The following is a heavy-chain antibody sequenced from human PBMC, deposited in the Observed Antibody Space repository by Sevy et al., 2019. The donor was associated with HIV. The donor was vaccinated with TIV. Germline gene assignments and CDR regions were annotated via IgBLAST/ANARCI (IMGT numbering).Heavy chain of an antibody. CDR1: GGSISSYY. V-gene: IGHV4-59*01. J-gene: IGHJ4*02. Sequence: SETLSLTCTVSGGSISSYYWSWIRQPPGQGLEWIGYIYYSGSTNYNPSLKSRVTISVDTSKNQFSLKLSSVTAADTAVYYCASSKGYSYGYEGGFDYWGQGTLVTVSS. D-gene: IGHD5-18*01. CDR2: IYYSGST. CDR3: ASSKGYSYGYEGGFDY.